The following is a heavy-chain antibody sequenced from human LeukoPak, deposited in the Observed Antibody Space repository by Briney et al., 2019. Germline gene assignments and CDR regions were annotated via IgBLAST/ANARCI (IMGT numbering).Heavy chain of an antibody. CDR2: INSDGSST. J-gene: IGHJ6*02. CDR1: GFTFSSYW. D-gene: IGHD3-10*01. Sequence: GGSLRLSCAASGFTFSSYWMHWVCQAPGKGLVWVSRINSDGSSTSYADSVKGRFTISRDNAMNTLYLQMNSLRAEDTAVYYCAMVRGYYYHGLDVWGQGTTVTVSS. CDR3: AMVRGYYYHGLDV. V-gene: IGHV3-74*01.